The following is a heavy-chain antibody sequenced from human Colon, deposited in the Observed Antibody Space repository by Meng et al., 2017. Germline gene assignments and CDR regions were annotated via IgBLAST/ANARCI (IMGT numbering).Heavy chain of an antibody. CDR2: IDHFGIS. D-gene: IGHD4-17*01. V-gene: IGHV4-34*02. J-gene: IGHJ5*02. CDR1: GRSFRGVY. Sequence: QVHKPQGGAGHFKPSETLSLTCSLPGRSFRGVYLVGSRQPPGKGLEWIGEIDHFGISNYNSSLKVRLTMSVDTPKKQISLTLSSVTAADTAVYYCATGLRHGDWFDPWGPGTLVTVSS. CDR3: ATGLRHGDWFDP.